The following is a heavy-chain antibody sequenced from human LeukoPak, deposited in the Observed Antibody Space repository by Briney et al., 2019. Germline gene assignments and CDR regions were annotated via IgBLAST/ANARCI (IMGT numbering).Heavy chain of an antibody. CDR3: ARDLAGDYGMDV. Sequence: GGSLRLSCAASGFTFSSYSMNWVRQAPRKGLEWVSSISSSSSYIYYADSVKGRFTISRDNAKNSLYLQMNSLRAEDTAVYYCARDLAGDYGMDVWGQGTTVTVSS. J-gene: IGHJ6*02. CDR1: GFTFSSYS. CDR2: ISSSSSYI. V-gene: IGHV3-21*01. D-gene: IGHD3-16*01.